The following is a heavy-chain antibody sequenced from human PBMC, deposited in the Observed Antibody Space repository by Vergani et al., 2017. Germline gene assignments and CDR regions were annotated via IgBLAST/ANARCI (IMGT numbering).Heavy chain of an antibody. CDR2: IRSKAYGGTT. J-gene: IGHJ4*02. D-gene: IGHD6-13*01. CDR1: GFTFGDYA. V-gene: IGHV3-49*04. Sequence: EVQLVESGGGLVQPGRSLRLSCTASGFTFGDYAMSWVRQAPGKGLEWVGFIRSKAYGGTTEYAASVKGRFTISRDDSKSIAYLQMNSLKTEDTAVYYCTRFIAAAGNPYFDYWGQGTLVTVSS. CDR3: TRFIAAAGNPYFDY.